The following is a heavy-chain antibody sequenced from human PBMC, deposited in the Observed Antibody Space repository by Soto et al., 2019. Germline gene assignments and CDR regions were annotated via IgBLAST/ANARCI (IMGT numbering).Heavy chain of an antibody. J-gene: IGHJ5*02. CDR2: INHSGST. CDR3: ARGGPYCGGDCYSYNWFDP. V-gene: IGHV4-34*01. CDR1: GGSFSGYY. D-gene: IGHD2-21*02. Sequence: KSSETLSLTCAVYGGSFSGYYWSWIRQPPGKGLEWIGEINHSGSTNYNPSLKSRVTISVDTSKNQFSLKLSSVTAADTAVYYCARGGPYCGGDCYSYNWFDPWGQGTLVTVSS.